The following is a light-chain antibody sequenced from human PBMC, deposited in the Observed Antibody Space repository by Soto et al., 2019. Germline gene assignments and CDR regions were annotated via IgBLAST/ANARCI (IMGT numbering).Light chain of an antibody. CDR2: GAS. CDR3: QQYCRSPIT. J-gene: IGKJ5*01. Sequence: EIVLTQSPGTLSLSPGEAATLSCRASQSVSSNFLAWYQQKPGQAPRLLIYGASSRATGISDRFSGSGSGTDFTLSITRLGPEDFGVYYCQQYCRSPITFGQGTRLEIK. CDR1: QSVSSNF. V-gene: IGKV3-20*01.